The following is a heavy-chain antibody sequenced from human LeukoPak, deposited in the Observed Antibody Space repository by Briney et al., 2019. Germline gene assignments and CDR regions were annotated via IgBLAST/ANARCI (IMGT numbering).Heavy chain of an antibody. CDR1: GFTFSSYS. D-gene: IGHD6-19*01. CDR2: ISSSSSYM. CDR3: ARAAVWAFDI. J-gene: IGHJ3*02. V-gene: IGHV3-21*01. Sequence: GGSLRLSCAASGFTFSSYSMNWVRQAPGKGLEWVSSISSSSSYMYYADSVKGRFTISRDDAKNSLYLQMNSLRAEDTAVYYCARAAVWAFDIWGQGTMVTVSS.